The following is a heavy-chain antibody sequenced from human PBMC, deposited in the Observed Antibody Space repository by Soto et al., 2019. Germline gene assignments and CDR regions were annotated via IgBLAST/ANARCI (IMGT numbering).Heavy chain of an antibody. Sequence: QVQLVQSGAEVKKPGSSVKVSCKASGGTFSRYGISWVRQAPGQGLEWMGGIIPIFGTANYAQKFQGRVTIPGDKSRTKAYRGVGSLRSEDRAVYYWGGGGELSYYYGMDVWGQGPTATVPS. J-gene: IGHJ6*02. CDR2: IIPIFGTA. CDR1: GGTFSRYG. V-gene: IGHV1-69*14. D-gene: IGHD1-26*01. CDR3: GGGGELSYYYGMDV.